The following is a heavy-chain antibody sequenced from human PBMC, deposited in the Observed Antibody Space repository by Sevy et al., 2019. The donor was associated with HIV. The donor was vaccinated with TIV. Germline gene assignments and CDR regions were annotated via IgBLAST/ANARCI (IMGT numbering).Heavy chain of an antibody. J-gene: IGHJ3*02. CDR2: IAYDGSNK. CDR3: ARVTRSGNDAFDI. Sequence: EGSLRLSCAASGFTFSSDAMHWVHQAPGKALEWVAVIAYDGSNKYYADSVKGRFTISRDNSKNTLYLQMNSLTAEDTAVYYCARVTRSGNDAFDIWGQGTMVTVSS. D-gene: IGHD1-26*01. V-gene: IGHV3-30-3*01. CDR1: GFTFSSDA.